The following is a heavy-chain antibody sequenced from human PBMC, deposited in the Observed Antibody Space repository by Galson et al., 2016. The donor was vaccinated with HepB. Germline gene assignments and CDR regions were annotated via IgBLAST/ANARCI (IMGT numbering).Heavy chain of an antibody. CDR3: ASGDFWSGYPGLI. D-gene: IGHD3-3*01. Sequence: SLRLSCAASGFTFSSYWMSWVRQAPGKGLEWLANIIQDGSERYYVDSVKGRFTITRDNAKNSLYLQMNSLRAEDTAVYYCASGDFWSGYPGLIWGQGTMVTVSS. CDR2: IIQDGSER. CDR1: GFTFSSYW. V-gene: IGHV3-7*03. J-gene: IGHJ3*02.